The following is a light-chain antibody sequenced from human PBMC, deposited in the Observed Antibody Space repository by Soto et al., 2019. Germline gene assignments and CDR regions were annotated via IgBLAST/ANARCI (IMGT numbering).Light chain of an antibody. J-gene: IGKJ1*01. V-gene: IGKV3-20*01. Sequence: EIVLTQSPGTLSLSQGERATLSCRASQSVSSSYLAWYQQKPGQAPRLLIYGASSRATGIPDRFSGSGSGTDFTLTISRLEPEDFAVYYCQQYGSSPTWTFCQGTKVDI. CDR1: QSVSSSY. CDR2: GAS. CDR3: QQYGSSPTWT.